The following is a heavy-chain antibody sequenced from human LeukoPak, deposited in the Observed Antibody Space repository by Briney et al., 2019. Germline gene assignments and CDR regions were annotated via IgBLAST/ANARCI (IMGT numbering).Heavy chain of an antibody. J-gene: IGHJ4*02. CDR1: GFSVSTNY. V-gene: IGHV3-11*04. Sequence: PGGSLRLSCAVSGFSVSTNYMSWVRQAPGKGLEWVSYITSSGSNIYYVDSVKGRFTISRDNAKNSLYLQMNSLRAEDTAVYYCARDDPSMIAALHYWGQGTLVTVSS. D-gene: IGHD6-6*01. CDR3: ARDDPSMIAALHY. CDR2: ITSSGSNI.